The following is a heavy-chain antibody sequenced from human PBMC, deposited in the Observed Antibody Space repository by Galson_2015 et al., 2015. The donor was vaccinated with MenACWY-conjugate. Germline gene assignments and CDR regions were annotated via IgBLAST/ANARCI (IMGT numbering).Heavy chain of an antibody. V-gene: IGHV2-5*02. CDR2: ISWDDDK. J-gene: IGHJ4*02. CDR1: GFSLKTSGVG. Sequence: PALVKPTQTLTLTCTFSGFSLKTSGVGVGWIRQPPGEALEWLALISWDDDKRYSPSLKSRLAITKDTSKNRVVLTMTNMDPVDTATYYCARGRRYYDVLTGYSLLFDYLGQGTLVTVSS. D-gene: IGHD3-9*01. CDR3: ARGRRYYDVLTGYSLLFDY.